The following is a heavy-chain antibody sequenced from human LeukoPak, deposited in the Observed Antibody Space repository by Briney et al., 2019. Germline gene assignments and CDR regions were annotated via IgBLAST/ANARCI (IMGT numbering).Heavy chain of an antibody. CDR3: ARDRTGWFGDLSSDY. CDR1: GGSISSSSYY. J-gene: IGHJ4*02. V-gene: IGHV4-39*07. Sequence: PSETLSLTCTVSGGSISSSSYYWGWLRQPPGKGLEWLGSIYYSGSTYYNPSLKSRVTISVDTSKNQFSLKLSSVTAADTAVYYCARDRTGWFGDLSSDYWGQGTLVTVSS. CDR2: IYYSGST. D-gene: IGHD3-10*01.